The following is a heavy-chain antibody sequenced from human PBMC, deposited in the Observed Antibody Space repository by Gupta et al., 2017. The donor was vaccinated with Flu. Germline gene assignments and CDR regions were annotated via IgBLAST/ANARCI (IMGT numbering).Heavy chain of an antibody. CDR1: GFTFSSYG. D-gene: IGHD2-15*01. CDR2: ISYDGSNK. V-gene: IGHV3-30*18. CDR3: AKDLEYGSGDSCYFPMDV. Sequence: QVQLVESGGGVVQPGRSLRLSCAASGFTFSSYGMHWVRQAPGKGLEWVAVISYDGSNKYYADSVKGRVTISRDNSKNTLYRQMNSLRAEETAVYYCAKDLEYGSGDSCYFPMDVGGQGTTVTVSS. J-gene: IGHJ6*02.